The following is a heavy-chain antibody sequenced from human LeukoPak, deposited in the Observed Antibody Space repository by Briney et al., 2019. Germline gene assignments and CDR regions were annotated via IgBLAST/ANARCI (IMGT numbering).Heavy chain of an antibody. D-gene: IGHD4/OR15-4a*01. CDR1: GYDFNNYW. J-gene: IGHJ3*02. CDR2: YYPGYAET. Sequence: GESLKISCQAFGYDFNNYWIGLVRQIPRKGLEWMGTYYPGYAETTYSPSFQGQVTISADKSITTAYLQWSSLKASDTAMYFCARLNGGANLLGDSLDIWGQGTMVTVSS. V-gene: IGHV5-51*01. CDR3: ARLNGGANLLGDSLDI.